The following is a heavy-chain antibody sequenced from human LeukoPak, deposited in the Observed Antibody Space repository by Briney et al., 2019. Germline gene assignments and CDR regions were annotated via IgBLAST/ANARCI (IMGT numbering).Heavy chain of an antibody. J-gene: IGHJ6*02. V-gene: IGHV3-30-3*01. CDR2: ISYDGSNK. CDR1: GFTFSSYA. CDR3: ARVIVGASAIDGMDV. Sequence: GGPLRLSCAASGFTFSSYAMHWVREAPGKGLEWVAGISYDGSNKYYADSVKGRFTISRDNSKNTLYLQMNSLRAEDTAVYYCARVIVGASAIDGMDVWGQGTTDTVSS. D-gene: IGHD1-26*01.